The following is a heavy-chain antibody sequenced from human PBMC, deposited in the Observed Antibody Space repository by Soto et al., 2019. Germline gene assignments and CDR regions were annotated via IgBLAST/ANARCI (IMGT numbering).Heavy chain of an antibody. D-gene: IGHD3-10*01. V-gene: IGHV4-59*01. J-gene: IGHJ6*02. Sequence: SETLSLTCTVSGGSISSYYWSWIRQPPGKGLEWIGYIYYSGSTNYNPSLKSRVTISVDTSKNQFSLKLSSVTAADTAVYYCARVGSYYGSGSYYSGPYYYYYGMDVWGQGTTVTVSS. CDR1: GGSISSYY. CDR2: IYYSGST. CDR3: ARVGSYYGSGSYYSGPYYYYYGMDV.